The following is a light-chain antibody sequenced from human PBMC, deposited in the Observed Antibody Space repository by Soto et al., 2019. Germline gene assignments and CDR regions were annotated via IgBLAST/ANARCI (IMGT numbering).Light chain of an antibody. CDR3: QHYNTYPWT. V-gene: IGKV1-5*03. Sequence: DIQMTQSPSTLSASVGDRVTITCRASQSIDSWLAWYQQKPGKAPKVLIYKASSLESGVPSRFSGSGSGTEFTLTISSLQPDDFATYYCQHYNTYPWTFGQGTKVEI. CDR2: KAS. J-gene: IGKJ1*01. CDR1: QSIDSW.